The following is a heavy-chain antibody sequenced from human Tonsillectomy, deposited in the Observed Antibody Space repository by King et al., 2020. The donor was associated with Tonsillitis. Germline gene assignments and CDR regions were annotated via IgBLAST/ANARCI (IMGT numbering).Heavy chain of an antibody. V-gene: IGHV3-23*04. Sequence: VQLVESGGGLVQPGGSLRLSCAASGFTFSSYAMSWVRQAPGKGLEWVSAISGSGGSTYYADSVKGRFTISRDNSKNTLYLQMNSLRAEDTAVYYCAKETTSRDRGGAFTMVRGAPWYFDYWGQGTLVTVSS. CDR3: AKETTSRDRGGAFTMVRGAPWYFDY. CDR2: ISGSGGST. D-gene: IGHD3-10*01. CDR1: GFTFSSYA. J-gene: IGHJ4*02.